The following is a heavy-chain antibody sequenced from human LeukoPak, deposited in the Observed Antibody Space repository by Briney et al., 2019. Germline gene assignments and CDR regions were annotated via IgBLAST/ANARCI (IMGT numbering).Heavy chain of an antibody. CDR2: ISGSGGST. D-gene: IGHD3-10*01. V-gene: IGHV3-23*01. CDR1: GFTFSSYA. Sequence: GGSLRPSCAASGFTFSSYAMSWVRQAPGKGLEWVSAISGSGGSTYYADSVKGRFTISRDNSKNTLYLQMNSLRAEDTAVYYCATLLWFGDFIDAFDIWGQGTMVTVSS. CDR3: ATLLWFGDFIDAFDI. J-gene: IGHJ3*02.